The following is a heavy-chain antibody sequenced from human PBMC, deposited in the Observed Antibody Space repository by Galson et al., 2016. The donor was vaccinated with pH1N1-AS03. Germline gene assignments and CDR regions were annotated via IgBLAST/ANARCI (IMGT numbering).Heavy chain of an antibody. J-gene: IGHJ2*01. CDR1: GGSIRNTFYF. CDR3: ARTAVSIPGTREWYFDL. D-gene: IGHD1-26*01. V-gene: IGHV4-39*07. CDR2: IFYTGSA. Sequence: ETLSLTCPVSGGSIRNTFYFWGWVRQPPGRGLEWIGSIFYTGSAYYNPSLESRVTISIDTSRNQFSLNLASVTAADTAVYYCARTAVSIPGTREWYFDLWGRGSLVTV.